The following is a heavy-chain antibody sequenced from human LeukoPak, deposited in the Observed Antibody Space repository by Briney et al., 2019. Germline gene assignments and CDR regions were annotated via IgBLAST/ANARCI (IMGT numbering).Heavy chain of an antibody. CDR1: GGSITNYY. J-gene: IGHJ5*02. CDR3: ARGRITFGGVMFDP. CDR2: INTSGDT. Sequence: PSETLSLTCTVSGGSITNYYWSWIRQSAGKGLEWIGRINTSGDTSYNPSIRSRVTISVDTSKNQFSLKLSSVTAADTAVYYCARGRITFGGVMFDPWGQGTLVTVSS. V-gene: IGHV4-4*07. D-gene: IGHD3-16*01.